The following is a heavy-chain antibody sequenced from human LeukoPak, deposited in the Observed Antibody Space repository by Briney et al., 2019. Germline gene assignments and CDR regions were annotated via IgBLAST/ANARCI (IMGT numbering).Heavy chain of an antibody. Sequence: ASVKVSCKVSGYTLTELSMRWVRQAPGKGLEWMGGFDPEDGETIYAQKFQGRVTMTEDTSTDTAYMELSSLRSEDTAVYYCAQKSSSWTNFDYWGQGTLVTVSS. CDR3: AQKSSSWTNFDY. J-gene: IGHJ4*02. D-gene: IGHD6-13*01. CDR1: GYTLTELS. V-gene: IGHV1-24*01. CDR2: FDPEDGET.